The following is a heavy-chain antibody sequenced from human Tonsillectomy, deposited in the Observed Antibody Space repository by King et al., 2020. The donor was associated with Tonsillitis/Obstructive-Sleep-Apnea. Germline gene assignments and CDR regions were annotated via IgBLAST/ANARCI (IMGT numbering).Heavy chain of an antibody. V-gene: IGHV3-48*03. J-gene: IGHJ6*01. CDR1: GFTFSSYE. CDR2: ISRSSSTI. Sequence: VQLVESGGGLVQPGGSLRLSCAASGFTFSSYEMNWVRQAPGKGLEWVSYISRSSSTIYYADSVKGRFTISRDNAKNSLYLQMNSLRAEDTAVYYCARTGPYYYYGMDVWGPGATVTVSS. CDR3: ARTGPYYYYGMDV.